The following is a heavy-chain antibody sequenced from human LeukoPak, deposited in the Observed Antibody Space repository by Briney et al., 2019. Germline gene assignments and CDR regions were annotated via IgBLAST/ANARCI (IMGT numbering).Heavy chain of an antibody. V-gene: IGHV1-69*13. Sequence: SVKVSCKASGGTLSSYAISWVRQAPGQGLEWMGGIIPIFGTANYAQKFQGRVTITADESTSTAYMELSSLRSEDTAVYYCASCAHYYGSGSLTYYYYYMDVWGKGTTVTISS. CDR2: IIPIFGTA. D-gene: IGHD3-10*01. CDR3: ASCAHYYGSGSLTYYYYYMDV. J-gene: IGHJ6*03. CDR1: GGTLSSYA.